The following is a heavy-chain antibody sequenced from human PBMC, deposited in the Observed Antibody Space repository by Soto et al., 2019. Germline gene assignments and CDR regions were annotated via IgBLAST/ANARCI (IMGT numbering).Heavy chain of an antibody. D-gene: IGHD3-22*01. J-gene: IGHJ4*02. V-gene: IGHV1-69*06. CDR2: IIPIFGTA. CDR1: GGTFSSYA. CDR3: ATLVRIYDSSGYAYYFDY. Sequence: GASVKVSCKASGGTFSSYAISWLRQSPGQGLEWMGGIIPIFGTANYAQKFQGRVTITADKSTSTAYMELSSLRSEDTAVYYCATLVRIYDSSGYAYYFDYWGQGTLVTVS.